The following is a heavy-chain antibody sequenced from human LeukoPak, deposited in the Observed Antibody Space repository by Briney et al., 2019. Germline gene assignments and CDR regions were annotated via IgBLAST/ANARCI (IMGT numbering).Heavy chain of an antibody. CDR3: ARTSYSGYDFYYYGMDV. J-gene: IGHJ6*02. CDR1: GGTFSSYA. Sequence: ASVKVSCKASGGTFSSYAISWVRQAPGQGLEWMGWINPNSGGTNYAQKFQGWVTMTRDTSISTAYMELSRLRSDDTAVYYCARTSYSGYDFYYYGMDVWGQGTTVTVSS. V-gene: IGHV1-2*04. D-gene: IGHD5-12*01. CDR2: INPNSGGT.